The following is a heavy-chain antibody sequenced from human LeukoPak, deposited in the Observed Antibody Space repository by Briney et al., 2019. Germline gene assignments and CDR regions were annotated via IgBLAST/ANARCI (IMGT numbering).Heavy chain of an antibody. J-gene: IGHJ3*02. Sequence: GGSLRLSCAASGFTFSSYAVSWVRQAPGKGLEWVSAISGSGGSTYYADSVKGRFTISRDNAKNSLYLQMNSLRAEDTAVYYCAKEGYSYGGLDAFDIWGQGTMVTVSS. CDR3: AKEGYSYGGLDAFDI. CDR1: GFTFSSYA. V-gene: IGHV3-23*01. D-gene: IGHD5-18*01. CDR2: ISGSGGST.